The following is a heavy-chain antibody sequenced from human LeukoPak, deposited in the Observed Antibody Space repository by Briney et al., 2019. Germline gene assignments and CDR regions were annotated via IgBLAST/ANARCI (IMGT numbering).Heavy chain of an antibody. J-gene: IGHJ4*02. CDR1: GFTFSSYA. CDR3: AKAEGYCSGGSCYPFFDY. D-gene: IGHD2-15*01. V-gene: IGHV3-23*01. CDR2: ISGSGGST. Sequence: GGSLRLSCAASGFTFSSYAMSWVRQAPGKGLEWVSAISGSGGSTYYAYSVKGRFTISRDNSKNTLYLQMNSLRAEDTAVYYCAKAEGYCSGGSCYPFFDYWGQGTLVTVSS.